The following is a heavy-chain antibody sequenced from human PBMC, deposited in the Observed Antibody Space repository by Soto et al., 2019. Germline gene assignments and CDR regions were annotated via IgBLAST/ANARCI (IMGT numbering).Heavy chain of an antibody. CDR1: GFTFSDSS. CDR2: IRSKPNSYAT. Sequence: GGSLRLSCAASGFTFSDSSIHWVRQTSGKGLEWLGHIRSKPNSYATAYAAAVKGRFACTRDDSNNTAYLQMNSLKIEGTAVYYCTRWLTDAFDIWGQGTMVTVSS. D-gene: IGHD3-16*01. CDR3: TRWLTDAFDI. V-gene: IGHV3-73*01. J-gene: IGHJ3*02.